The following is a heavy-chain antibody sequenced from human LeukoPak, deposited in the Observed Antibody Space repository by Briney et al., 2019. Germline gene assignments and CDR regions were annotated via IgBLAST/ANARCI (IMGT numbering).Heavy chain of an antibody. J-gene: IGHJ4*02. V-gene: IGHV4-59*12. CDR3: ARYSSNWGSLDY. D-gene: IGHD6-13*01. Sequence: SETLSLTCTVSGGSISSYYWNWIRQPPGKGLEWIGYIYNSGSTNNNPSLKSRVTISVDTSKNHFSLRLSSVTAADTAVYYCARYSSNWGSLDYWGQGTVVTVSS. CDR1: GGSISSYY. CDR2: IYNSGST.